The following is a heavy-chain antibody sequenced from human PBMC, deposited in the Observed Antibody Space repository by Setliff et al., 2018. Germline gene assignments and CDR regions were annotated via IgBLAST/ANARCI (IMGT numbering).Heavy chain of an antibody. V-gene: IGHV1-2*02. CDR3: ARGTSSSSWPEYFQH. CDR2: INPNTGGT. J-gene: IGHJ1*01. Sequence: ASVKVSCKAFGYTFAKYGTSWARQAPGQGLEWMGWINPNTGGTNYAQKFQGRVTMTRDTSISTAYMELSRLRSDDTAVYYCARGTSSSSWPEYFQHWGQGTLVTVSS. D-gene: IGHD6-13*01. CDR1: GYTFAKYG.